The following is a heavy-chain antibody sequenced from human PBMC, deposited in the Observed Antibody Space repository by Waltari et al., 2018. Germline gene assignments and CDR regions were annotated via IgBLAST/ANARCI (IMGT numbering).Heavy chain of an antibody. D-gene: IGHD3-10*01. V-gene: IGHV1-69-2*01. CDR3: AHRRNDYYGSQVWDY. J-gene: IGHJ4*02. CDR1: GYTFTDYY. CDR2: VYPEDGET. Sequence: EVQLVQSGAEVKKPGATVKISCKASGYTFTDYYMHWVQQAPGKGLEWMGRVYPEDGETIYAEKFQGRVTITADTATDTAYMELSSLRSEDTAVYYCAHRRNDYYGSQVWDYWGQGTLVTVSS.